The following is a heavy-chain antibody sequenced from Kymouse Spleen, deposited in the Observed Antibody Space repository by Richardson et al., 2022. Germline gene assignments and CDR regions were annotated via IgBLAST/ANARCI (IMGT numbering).Heavy chain of an antibody. J-gene: IGHJ6*02. CDR1: GFTFDDYA. CDR3: AKDGEQWPYYYYYYGMDV. V-gene: IGHV3-9*01. D-gene: IGHD6-19*01. Sequence: EVQLVESGGGLVQPGRSLRLSCAASGFTFDDYAMHWVRQAPGKGLEWVSGISWNSGSIGYADSVKGRFTISRDNAKNSLYLQMNSLRAEDTALYYCAKDGEQWPYYYYYYGMDVWGQGTTVTVSS. CDR2: ISWNSGSI.